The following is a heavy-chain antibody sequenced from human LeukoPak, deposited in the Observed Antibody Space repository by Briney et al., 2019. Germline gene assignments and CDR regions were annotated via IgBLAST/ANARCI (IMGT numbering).Heavy chain of an antibody. CDR3: ARGAGYYYGSGSYYWFDP. J-gene: IGHJ5*02. D-gene: IGHD3-10*01. CDR2: IIPIFGTA. Sequence: ASVKVSCKASGGTFSSYAISWVRQAPGQGLEWMGGIIPIFGTANYAQKFQGRVTITADESTSTAYMELSSLRSEDTAVYYCARGAGYYYGSGSYYWFDPWGQGTLVTVSS. V-gene: IGHV1-69*13. CDR1: GGTFSSYA.